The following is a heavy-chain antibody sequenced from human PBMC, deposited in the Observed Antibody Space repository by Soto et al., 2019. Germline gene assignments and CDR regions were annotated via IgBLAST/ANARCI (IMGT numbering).Heavy chain of an antibody. V-gene: IGHV3-7*03. CDR1: GFTFSSYW. Sequence: EVQLVESGGGLVQPGGSLRLSCAASGFTFSSYWMSWVRQAPGKGLEWVANIKQDGSEKYYVDSVKGRFTIFRDNAKNSLYLQMNSLRAEDTAVYYCARMGPPYYFDYWGQGTLVTVSS. CDR2: IKQDGSEK. J-gene: IGHJ4*02. CDR3: ARMGPPYYFDY.